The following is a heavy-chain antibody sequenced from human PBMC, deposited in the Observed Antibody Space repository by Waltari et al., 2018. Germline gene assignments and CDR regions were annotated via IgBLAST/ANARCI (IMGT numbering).Heavy chain of an antibody. V-gene: IGHV3-7*01. CDR3: ATSSAAAGND. CDR1: GFTFSSYC. CDR2: IRQDGSAK. D-gene: IGHD6-13*01. J-gene: IGHJ4*02. Sequence: EVQLVESGGGLVQPGGSLRLSCAVSGFTFSSYCIGWVRQAPGKGLEWVANIRQDGSAKFYVDSVRGRFTISRDNAKNSLYLHMSSLRAEDTAVYYCATSSAAAGNDWGQGTLVTVSS.